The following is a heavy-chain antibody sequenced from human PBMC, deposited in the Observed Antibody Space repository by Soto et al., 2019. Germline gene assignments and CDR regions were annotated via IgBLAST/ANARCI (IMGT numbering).Heavy chain of an antibody. D-gene: IGHD2-15*01. CDR1: AFIISDYY. V-gene: IGHV3-11*01. Sequence: QVQLVESGGGLVKPGGSLRLSCAASAFIISDYYMSWIRQAPGKGLEWVSYISGSGTTIYYADSVKGRFTISRDNAKNSLYLQMSSLRAEDTAVYYCARVGCSGGSCPLDHWGQGTLVTVSS. J-gene: IGHJ4*02. CDR2: ISGSGTTI. CDR3: ARVGCSGGSCPLDH.